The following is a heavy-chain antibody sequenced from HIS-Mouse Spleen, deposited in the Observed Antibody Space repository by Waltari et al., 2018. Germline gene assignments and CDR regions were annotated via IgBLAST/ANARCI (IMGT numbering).Heavy chain of an antibody. V-gene: IGHV4-39*07. CDR2: IYYSGRT. CDR1: GCSISSRSYY. Sequence: QLQLQESGPGLVKPSETLSLPCPVSGCSISSRSYYWGWIRQPPGKGLEWIGSIYYSGRTYYNPSLKSRVTISVDTSKNQFSLKLSSVTAADTAVYYCAREIPYSSSWYDWYFDLWGRGTLVTVSS. CDR3: AREIPYSSSWYDWYFDL. D-gene: IGHD6-13*01. J-gene: IGHJ2*01.